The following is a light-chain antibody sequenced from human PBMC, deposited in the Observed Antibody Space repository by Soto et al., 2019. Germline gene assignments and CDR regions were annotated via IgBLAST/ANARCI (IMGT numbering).Light chain of an antibody. CDR2: DVS. CDR1: SSDVGDYDF. V-gene: IGLV2-14*03. CDR3: RSYTSGSTYV. J-gene: IGLJ1*01. Sequence: QSALTQPASVSGSPGQSITISCTGTSSDVGDYDFVSWYQQHPGKAPKLVIYDVSNRPSGVSNRFSASKSGNTASLTISGLQAEDEADYYCRSYTSGSTYVFGSGTKLTVL.